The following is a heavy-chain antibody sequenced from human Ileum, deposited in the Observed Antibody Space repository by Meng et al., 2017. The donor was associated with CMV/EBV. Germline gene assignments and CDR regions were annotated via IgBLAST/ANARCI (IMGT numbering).Heavy chain of an antibody. CDR1: GYTFTGYL. V-gene: IGHV1-2*06. D-gene: IGHD3-3*01. J-gene: IGHJ4*02. Sequence: CKDSGYTFTGYLIHWVRQAPGQGLEWMGRINPNTASTNYAQKFQGRVTMTGDTSINTVYLELSRLRSDDTAVYYCARRHDFDLYFDFWGQGSLVTVSS. CDR3: ARRHDFDLYFDF. CDR2: INPNTAST.